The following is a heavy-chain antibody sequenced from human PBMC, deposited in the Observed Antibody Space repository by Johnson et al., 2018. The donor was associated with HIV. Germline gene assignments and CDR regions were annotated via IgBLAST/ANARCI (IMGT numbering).Heavy chain of an antibody. D-gene: IGHD6-13*01. CDR1: GFTFSSYS. CDR2: ISVSGGST. CDR3: AKAPSSSWHACDI. Sequence: VQLVESGGGLVQPGGSLRLSCAASGFTFSSYSMSWVRQAPGKGLEWGAAISVSGGSTYYADSVKGRFTISRANSKNTLYLQMNSLRAEDTAVYYCAKAPSSSWHACDIWGQGTMVTVSS. J-gene: IGHJ3*02. V-gene: IGHV3-23*04.